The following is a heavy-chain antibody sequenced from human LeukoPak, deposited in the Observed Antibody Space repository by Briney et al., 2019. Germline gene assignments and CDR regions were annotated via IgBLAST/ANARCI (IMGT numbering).Heavy chain of an antibody. V-gene: IGHV7-4-1*02. Sequence: GASVKVSCKASGYSFSRNAINWVRQAPGQGLEWMGWINTKTGTPTYAQGFTGRFVFSLDISVSTAYLQISSLKAEDSAIYSCARRSPTADAFDLWGQGTMVTVSS. CDR3: ARRSPTADAFDL. J-gene: IGHJ3*01. CDR1: GYSFSRNA. D-gene: IGHD4-11*01. CDR2: INTKTGTP.